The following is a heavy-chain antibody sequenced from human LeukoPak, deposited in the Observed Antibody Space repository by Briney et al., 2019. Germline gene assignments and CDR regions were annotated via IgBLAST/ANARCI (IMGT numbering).Heavy chain of an antibody. V-gene: IGHV1-18*01. CDR3: ARELERYYYYGMDV. CDR2: ISAYNGNT. Sequence: ASVKVSCKASGYTFTSYGISWVRQAPGQGLEWMRWISAYNGNTNYAQKLQGRVTMTTDTSTSTAYMELRSLRSDDTAVYYCARELERYYYYGMDVWGQGTTVTVSS. D-gene: IGHD1-1*01. CDR1: GYTFTSYG. J-gene: IGHJ6*02.